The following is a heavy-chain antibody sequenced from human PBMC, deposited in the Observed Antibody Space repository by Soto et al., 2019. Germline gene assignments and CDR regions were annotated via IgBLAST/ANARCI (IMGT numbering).Heavy chain of an antibody. Sequence: SETLSLTCTVSGGSISSGGYYWSWIRQHPGKGLEWIGYIYYSGSTYYNPSLKSRVTISVDTSKNQFSLKLSSVTAADTAVYYCAREAHYYGSGSYSPSSHYYGMDVWGQGTTVTSP. CDR1: GGSISSGGYY. CDR2: IYYSGST. D-gene: IGHD3-10*01. CDR3: AREAHYYGSGSYSPSSHYYGMDV. V-gene: IGHV4-31*03. J-gene: IGHJ6*02.